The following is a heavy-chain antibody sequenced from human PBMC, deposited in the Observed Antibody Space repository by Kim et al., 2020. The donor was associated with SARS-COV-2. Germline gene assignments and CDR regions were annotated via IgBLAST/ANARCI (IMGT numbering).Heavy chain of an antibody. Sequence: GGSLRLSCAASGLAFSTYGMHWVRQAPGKGLEWVALIWYDGTNEQYVDSVKGRFTISRDNSKNTLYLHMNSLRADDTAMYYCVTRIEYPEYWGQGTLVTVSS. CDR2: IWYDGTNE. D-gene: IGHD6-6*01. V-gene: IGHV3-33*03. CDR1: GLAFSTYG. CDR3: VTRIEYPEY. J-gene: IGHJ4*02.